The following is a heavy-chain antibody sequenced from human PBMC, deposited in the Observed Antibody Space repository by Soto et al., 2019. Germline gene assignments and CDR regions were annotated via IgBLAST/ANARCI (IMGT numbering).Heavy chain of an antibody. J-gene: IGHJ6*02. Sequence: SETLSLTCTVSGGSISSGGYYWSWIRQHPGKGLEWIGYIYYSGSTYYNPSLKSRVTISVDTSKNQFSLKLSSVTAADTAVYYCARDSGYDFWSGYYPFYYGMDVWGQGTTVTVSS. CDR3: ARDSGYDFWSGYYPFYYGMDV. CDR1: GGSISSGGYY. CDR2: IYYSGST. D-gene: IGHD3-3*01. V-gene: IGHV4-31*03.